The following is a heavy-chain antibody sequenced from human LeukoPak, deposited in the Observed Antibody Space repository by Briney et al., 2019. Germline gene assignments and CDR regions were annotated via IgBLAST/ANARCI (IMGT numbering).Heavy chain of an antibody. CDR3: ATTLNIATPGHL. V-gene: IGHV3-74*01. Sequence: GGSLRLSCAASGFTFSNYWMHWVRQAPGEGLVWVSRIKTDGTSPSYVDSVKGRFTISRDNAKNSVYLHMSSLRAEDTGVYYCATTLNIATPGHLWGQGALVAVSS. J-gene: IGHJ4*02. D-gene: IGHD6-13*01. CDR1: GFTFSNYW. CDR2: IKTDGTSP.